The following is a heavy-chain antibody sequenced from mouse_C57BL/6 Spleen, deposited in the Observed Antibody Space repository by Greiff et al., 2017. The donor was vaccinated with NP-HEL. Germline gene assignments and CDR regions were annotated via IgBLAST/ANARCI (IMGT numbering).Heavy chain of an antibody. J-gene: IGHJ2*01. CDR3: ARGEYSNHTGDY. V-gene: IGHV1-69*01. CDR1: GYTFTSYW. D-gene: IGHD2-5*01. CDR2: IDPSDSYT. Sequence: QVQLQQPGAELVMPGASVKLSCKASGYTFTSYWMHWVKQRPGQGLEWIGEIDPSDSYTNYNQKFKGKSTLTVDKSSSTAYMQLSSLTSEDSAVYYCARGEYSNHTGDYWGQGTTLTVSS.